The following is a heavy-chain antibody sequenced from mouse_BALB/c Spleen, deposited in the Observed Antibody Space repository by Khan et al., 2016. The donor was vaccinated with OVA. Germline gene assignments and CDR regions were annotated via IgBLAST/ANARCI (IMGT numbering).Heavy chain of an antibody. CDR2: IWGDGSS. D-gene: IGHD1-1*01. CDR1: GFSLTSYG. CDR3: ALYHCGRAWFAY. Sequence: QVQLQQPGPGLVAPSQSLSITCTVSGFSLTSYGVGWVRQPPGKGLEWLGVIWGDGSSNYHSALISRLSICKDNSKSKVFLQLNSLQTDDTATYYGALYHCGRAWFAYWGQGTLITVSA. J-gene: IGHJ3*01. V-gene: IGHV2-3*01.